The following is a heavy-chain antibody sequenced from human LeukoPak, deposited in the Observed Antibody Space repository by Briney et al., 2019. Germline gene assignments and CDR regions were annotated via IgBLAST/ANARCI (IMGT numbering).Heavy chain of an antibody. CDR2: INGSGGST. Sequence: GGSLRLSCAASGFTFSSYAMSWVRQAPGKGLEWVSAINGSGGSTYYADSVKGRFTISRDNSKNTLYLQMNSLRAEDTAEYYCAKDKIRYCSSTSCYRSFDYWGQGTLVTVSS. V-gene: IGHV3-23*01. D-gene: IGHD2-2*01. CDR1: GFTFSSYA. CDR3: AKDKIRYCSSTSCYRSFDY. J-gene: IGHJ4*02.